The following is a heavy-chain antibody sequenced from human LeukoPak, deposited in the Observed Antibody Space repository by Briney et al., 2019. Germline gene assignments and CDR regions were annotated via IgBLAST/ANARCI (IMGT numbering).Heavy chain of an antibody. J-gene: IGHJ4*02. CDR3: ARVRGQQWLVRDFDY. Sequence: GGSLRLSCAASGFTFSSYSMIRVRQAPGKGLEWVSSISSSSSYIYYADSVKGRFTISRDNAKNSLYLQMNSLRAEDTAVYYCARVRGQQWLVRDFDYWGQGTLVTLSS. CDR1: GFTFSSYS. CDR2: ISSSSSYI. D-gene: IGHD6-19*01. V-gene: IGHV3-21*01.